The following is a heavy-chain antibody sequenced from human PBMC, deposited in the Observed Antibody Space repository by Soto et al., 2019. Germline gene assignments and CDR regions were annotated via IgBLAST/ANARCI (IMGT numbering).Heavy chain of an antibody. D-gene: IGHD4-17*01. J-gene: IGHJ4*02. CDR2: ITGRGGRT. CDR1: GFIFNNYA. CDR3: AKPSPSGDYAGSFDS. V-gene: IGHV3-23*01. Sequence: GGSLRLSCAASGFIFNNYAINWVRQVPGKGLEWVCGITGRGGRTFYADSMKGRFTISRDNSKNTVYLQMTNVRVEDTAIYYCAKPSPSGDYAGSFDSWGQGTLVTVSS.